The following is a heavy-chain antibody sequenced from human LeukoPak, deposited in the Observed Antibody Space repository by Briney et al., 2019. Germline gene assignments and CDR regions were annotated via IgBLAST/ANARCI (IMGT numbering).Heavy chain of an antibody. Sequence: GGPLRLSCAASGFPFSSYEMNWVRQAPGKGLEWVSYISGSGSTIYYADSVKGRFTISRDNAKNSLYLQMNSLRAEDTAVYYCARPAYDWGPYYFDYWGQGTLVTVSS. V-gene: IGHV3-48*03. CDR2: ISGSGSTI. D-gene: IGHD3-16*01. CDR3: ARPAYDWGPYYFDY. CDR1: GFPFSSYE. J-gene: IGHJ4*02.